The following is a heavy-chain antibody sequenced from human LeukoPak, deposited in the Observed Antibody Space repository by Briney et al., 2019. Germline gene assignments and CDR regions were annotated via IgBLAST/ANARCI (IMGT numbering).Heavy chain of an antibody. V-gene: IGHV3-49*04. CDR3: TFSRGFGEFPTDY. Sequence: GGSLRLSCAASGFTFSSYSMNWVRQAPGKGLEWVGFIRSKAYGGTTEYAASVKGRFTISRDDSKSIAYLQMNSLKTEDTAVYYCTFSRGFGEFPTDYWGQGTLVTVSS. CDR1: GFTFSSYS. J-gene: IGHJ4*02. D-gene: IGHD3-10*01. CDR2: IRSKAYGGTT.